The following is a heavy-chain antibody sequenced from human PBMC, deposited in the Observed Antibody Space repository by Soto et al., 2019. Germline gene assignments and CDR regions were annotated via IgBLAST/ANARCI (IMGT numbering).Heavy chain of an antibody. CDR2: IYYSGST. CDR3: ARCSHSTVNTFDY. V-gene: IGHV4-59*01. CDR1: GCSISSYY. D-gene: IGHD4-17*01. J-gene: IGHJ4*02. Sequence: PSETLSLTCTVSGCSISSYYWSWIRQPPGKGLEWIGRIYYSGSTNYNPALKSRGTISVDASKNQFSLKLSAGTAAEKAAEYCARCSHSTVNTFDYWGPGTLVTVSS.